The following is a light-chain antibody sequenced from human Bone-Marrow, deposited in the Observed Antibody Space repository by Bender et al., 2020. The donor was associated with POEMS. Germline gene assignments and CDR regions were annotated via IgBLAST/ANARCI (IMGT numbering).Light chain of an antibody. CDR1: NSNIGTNA. V-gene: IGLV1-44*01. J-gene: IGLJ2*01. CDR3: QSYDTSVSGSV. Sequence: QSVLTQPPSASGTPGQRVTISCSGSNSNIGTNAVNWYQQFPGTAPKLLIYSDNQRPSGVPDRFYAFKSGTSASLAISGLQAEDEADFYCQSYDTSVSGSVFGGGTKVTVL. CDR2: SDN.